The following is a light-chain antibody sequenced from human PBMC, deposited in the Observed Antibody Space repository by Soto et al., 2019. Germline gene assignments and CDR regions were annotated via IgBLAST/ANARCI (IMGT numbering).Light chain of an antibody. V-gene: IGLV2-23*02. CDR2: EVN. CDR1: SDDIGNFNL. Sequence: QSALTQPASVSGSPGQSITVSCTGSSDDIGNFNLVSWYQQYPGKAPKLILYEVNKRPLGVSDRFSGSKSGNTASLTISGLQAEDEADYHCCSYAGSRWIFGGGTKLTVL. CDR3: CSYAGSRWI. J-gene: IGLJ3*02.